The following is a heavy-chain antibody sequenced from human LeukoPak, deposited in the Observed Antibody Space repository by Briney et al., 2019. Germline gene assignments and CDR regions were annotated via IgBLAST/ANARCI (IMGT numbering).Heavy chain of an antibody. V-gene: IGHV3-15*01. CDR2: IKSKTDGGTT. J-gene: IGHJ4*02. CDR3: TTDPPGGEEVPAALVLSYYFDY. Sequence: GGSLRLSCAASGFTFSNAWMSWVRQAPGKGLEWVGRIKSKTDGGTTDYAAPVKGRFTISRDDSKNTLYLQMNSLKTEDTAVYYCTTDPPGGEEVPAALVLSYYFDYWGQGTLVTVSS. D-gene: IGHD2-2*01. CDR1: GFTFSNAW.